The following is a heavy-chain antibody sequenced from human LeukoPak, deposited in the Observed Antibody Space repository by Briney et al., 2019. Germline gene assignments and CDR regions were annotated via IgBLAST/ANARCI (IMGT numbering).Heavy chain of an antibody. CDR3: AREYNYYDSSGWDAFEI. V-gene: IGHV4-59*01. CDR2: IYYSGRT. CDR1: GGSISTYY. Sequence: PSETPSLTCTVSGGSISTYYWNWIRQPPGKGLEWIGHIYYSGRTNYNPSLTGRVTISVDTSKNQFSLKLSSVTAADTAVYYCAREYNYYDSSGWDAFEIWGQGTMVTVSS. D-gene: IGHD3-22*01. J-gene: IGHJ3*02.